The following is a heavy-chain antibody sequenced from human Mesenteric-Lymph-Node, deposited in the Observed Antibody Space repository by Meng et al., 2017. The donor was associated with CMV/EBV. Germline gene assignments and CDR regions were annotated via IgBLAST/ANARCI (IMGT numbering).Heavy chain of an antibody. Sequence: ASVKVSCKAPGSTFSTYYIHWVRQAPGQGLEWMGIINPTGTITNYAQKFQGRLTMTRDTSTSTVYMELNSLRSEDTAVYYCARDVVELGAAIWFDPWGQGTRVTVSS. CDR3: ARDVVELGAAIWFDP. CDR1: GSTFSTYY. J-gene: IGHJ5*02. D-gene: IGHD2-2*01. V-gene: IGHV1-46*01. CDR2: INPTGTIT.